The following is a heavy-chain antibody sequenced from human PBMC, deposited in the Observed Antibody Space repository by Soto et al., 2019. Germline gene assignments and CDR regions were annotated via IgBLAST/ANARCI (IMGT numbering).Heavy chain of an antibody. CDR3: AKGTGVIAAAGPFDY. V-gene: IGHV3-30*18. D-gene: IGHD6-13*01. Sequence: GGSLRLSCAASGFTFSSYGMHWVRQAPGKGLEWVAVISYDGSNKYYADSVKGRFTISRDNSKNTLYLQMNSLRAEDTAVYYCAKGTGVIAAAGPFDYWGQGTLVTVSS. J-gene: IGHJ4*02. CDR1: GFTFSSYG. CDR2: ISYDGSNK.